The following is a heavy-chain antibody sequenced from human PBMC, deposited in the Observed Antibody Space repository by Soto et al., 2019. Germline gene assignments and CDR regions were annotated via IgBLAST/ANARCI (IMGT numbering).Heavy chain of an antibody. D-gene: IGHD6-6*01. Sequence: QLQLQESGPGLVKPSETLSLTCTVSGGSITSSSHYWGWIRQPPGKGLECIGNIYYDGNTYYNPSLKSRVTISFDTSKNPFSLRLNSVTAADTAVYYCARSSITPRLFMYPFYYWGQGTLGTVSS. CDR3: ARSSITPRLFMYPFYY. CDR2: IYYDGNT. J-gene: IGHJ4*02. CDR1: GGSITSSSHY. V-gene: IGHV4-39*01.